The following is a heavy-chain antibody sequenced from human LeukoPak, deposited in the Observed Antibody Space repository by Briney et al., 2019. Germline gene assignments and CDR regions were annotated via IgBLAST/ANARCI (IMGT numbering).Heavy chain of an antibody. D-gene: IGHD2-2*01. CDR3: ARVNEQYQLLRGLDY. Sequence: ASVKVSCKASGYTFTTYYMHWVRQAPGQGPEWMGWINPNRGATNYAQKFQGRVTMTRDTSISTVYMELSRLRPDDTAIYYCARVNEQYQLLRGLDYWGQGTLVTVSS. V-gene: IGHV1-2*02. CDR2: INPNRGAT. J-gene: IGHJ4*02. CDR1: GYTFTTYY.